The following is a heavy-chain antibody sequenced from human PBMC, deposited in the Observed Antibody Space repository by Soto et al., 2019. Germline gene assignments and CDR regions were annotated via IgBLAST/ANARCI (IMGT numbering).Heavy chain of an antibody. V-gene: IGHV3-53*01. D-gene: IGHD6-6*01. CDR2: IYSGGST. J-gene: IGHJ6*02. Sequence: EVQLVESGGGLIQPGGSLRLSCAASGFTVSSNYMSWVRQAPGKGLEWVSVIYSGGSTYYADSVKGRFTISRDNSKNTLYLQMNSLRAEDTAVYYCAREEYSSSSLRYQHEVYYYGMDVWGQGTTVTVSS. CDR1: GFTVSSNY. CDR3: AREEYSSSSLRYQHEVYYYGMDV.